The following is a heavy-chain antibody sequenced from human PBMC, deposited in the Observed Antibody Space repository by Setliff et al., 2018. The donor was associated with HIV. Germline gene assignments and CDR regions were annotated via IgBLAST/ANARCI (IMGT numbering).Heavy chain of an antibody. Sequence: SETLSLTCSVSGDSISNPNYYWGWIRQPPGKGLEWIGSIYFSESPYYNPSLSSRVTISVDTSTNQFSLRLSSVTAADTAVYYCARHLVPTMAKGYFDYWGQGTLVTVSS. CDR2: IYFSESP. CDR1: GDSISNPNYY. J-gene: IGHJ4*02. D-gene: IGHD5-12*01. CDR3: ARHLVPTMAKGYFDY. V-gene: IGHV4-39*01.